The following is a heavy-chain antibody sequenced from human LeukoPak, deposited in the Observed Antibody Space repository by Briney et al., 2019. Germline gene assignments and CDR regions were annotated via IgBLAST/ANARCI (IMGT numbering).Heavy chain of an antibody. CDR2: INPNSGGT. V-gene: IGHV1-2*02. D-gene: IGHD3-22*01. CDR1: GYTFNDYY. J-gene: IGHJ4*02. CDR3: ARVYLGVYYYGSSGYSHLDY. Sequence: ALVKVSCKASGYTFNDYYMHWVRQAPGQGLEWMGWINPNSGGTNYAQKFQGRVTMTRDTSISTAYMELSRLRSDDTAVYYCARVYLGVYYYGSSGYSHLDYWGQGTLITVSS.